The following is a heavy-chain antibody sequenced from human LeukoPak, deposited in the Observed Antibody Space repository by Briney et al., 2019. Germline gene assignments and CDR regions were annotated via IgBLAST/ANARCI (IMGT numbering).Heavy chain of an antibody. CDR3: TRLPAMVNGTDD. Sequence: GGSLRLSCAASGFSFSGSAMQWVREASGKGLGWVARFRGKANSSATAYAPSVKGRLTISRVDSTHTACLQINSEKSENRAVYYCTRLPAMVNGTDDGGEGSLVTV. CDR2: FRGKANSSAT. V-gene: IGHV3-73*01. CDR1: GFSFSGSA. J-gene: IGHJ1*01. D-gene: IGHD5-18*01.